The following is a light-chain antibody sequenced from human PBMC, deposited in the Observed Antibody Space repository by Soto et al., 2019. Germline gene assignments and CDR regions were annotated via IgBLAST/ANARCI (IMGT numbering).Light chain of an antibody. Sequence: EIVLTQSPATLSLSPGERATLSCRASQSVSTYLAWYQQKPGQAPRLLIYDASSRATGIPGRFSGSGSGIALTLTLSRLENEDFAVYYCQQRVYTFGQGTKLEIK. V-gene: IGKV3-11*01. CDR2: DAS. CDR3: QQRVYT. J-gene: IGKJ2*01. CDR1: QSVSTY.